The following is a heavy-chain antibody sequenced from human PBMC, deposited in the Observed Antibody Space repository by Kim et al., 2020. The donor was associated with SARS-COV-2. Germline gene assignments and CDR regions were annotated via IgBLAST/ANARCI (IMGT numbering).Heavy chain of an antibody. CDR3: ARDSNWGAY. Sequence: GTANYEQKCQGRVTITADESTSTAYMELSSLRSEDTAVYYCARDSNWGAYWGQGTLVTVSS. J-gene: IGHJ4*02. CDR2: GTA. D-gene: IGHD7-27*01. V-gene: IGHV1-69*01.